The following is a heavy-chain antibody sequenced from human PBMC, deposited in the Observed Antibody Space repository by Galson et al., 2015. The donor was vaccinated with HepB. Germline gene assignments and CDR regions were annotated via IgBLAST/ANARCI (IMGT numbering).Heavy chain of an antibody. J-gene: IGHJ4*02. CDR2: IIPVFGRA. CDR1: GGTFSSYA. Sequence: SCKASGGTFSSYAISWVRQAPGQGPEWMGGIIPVFGRANYAQNFQGRVTITADESTSTAYMELSSLRSDDTAVYYCAREGIAGPTNPVDYWGQGTQVTVSS. CDR3: AREGIAGPTNPVDY. V-gene: IGHV1-69*01. D-gene: IGHD6-13*01.